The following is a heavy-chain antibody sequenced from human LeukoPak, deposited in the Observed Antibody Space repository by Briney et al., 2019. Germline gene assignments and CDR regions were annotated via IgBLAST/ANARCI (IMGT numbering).Heavy chain of an antibody. CDR2: IKQDGSEK. CDR1: GFTFSSYW. CDR3: ARGVLGYCSSTSCLDWFDP. Sequence: GGPLRLSCAASGFTFSSYWMSWVRQAPGKGLEWVANIKQDGSEKYYVDSVKGRFTISRDNAKNSLYLQMNSLRAEDTAVYYCARGVLGYCSSTSCLDWFDPWGQGTLVTVSS. V-gene: IGHV3-7*01. D-gene: IGHD2-2*01. J-gene: IGHJ5*02.